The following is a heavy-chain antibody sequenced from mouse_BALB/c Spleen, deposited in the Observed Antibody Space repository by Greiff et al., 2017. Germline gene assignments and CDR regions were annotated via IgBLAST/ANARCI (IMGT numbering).Heavy chain of an antibody. J-gene: IGHJ2*01. D-gene: IGHD2-14*01. Sequence: EVMLVESGGGLVQPKGSLKLSCAASGFTFNTYAMNWVRQAPGKGLEWVARIRSKSNNYATYYADSVKDRFTISRDDSQSMLYLQMNNLKTEDTAMYYCVREVRHFDYWGQGTTLTVSS. CDR3: VREVRHFDY. CDR2: IRSKSNNYAT. CDR1: GFTFNTYA. V-gene: IGHV10-1*02.